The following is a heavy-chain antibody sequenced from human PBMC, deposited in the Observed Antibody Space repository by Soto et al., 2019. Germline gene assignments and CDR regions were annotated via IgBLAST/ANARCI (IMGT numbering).Heavy chain of an antibody. D-gene: IGHD6-19*01. J-gene: IGHJ4*02. CDR3: ARGRHWLDY. CDR2: IYYTGST. CDR1: GGSISNYY. V-gene: IGHV4-59*01. Sequence: QVQLQESGPGLVKPSETLSITCTVSGGSISNYYWSWIRQPPGKGLEWIGYIYYTGSTNYNPSLKSRVTISVDTSENQFSLRLSSVTAADTAIYYCARGRHWLDYWGQGTLVTVSS.